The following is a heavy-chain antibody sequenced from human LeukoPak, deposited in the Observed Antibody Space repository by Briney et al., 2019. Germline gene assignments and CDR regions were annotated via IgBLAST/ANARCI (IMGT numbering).Heavy chain of an antibody. CDR2: IYYSGTT. J-gene: IGHJ6*03. CDR3: ARHRLIPNLTSYYMDV. V-gene: IGHV4-39*01. D-gene: IGHD2-2*01. Sequence: SETLSLTCTVFGGSISSSDYNWGWIRQPPGKGLEWIGSIYYSGTTYYNPSLKSRVTISVDTSKHQFSLKLYSATATDTAVYDCARHRLIPNLTSYYMDVWGKGITVTVSS. CDR1: GGSISSSDYN.